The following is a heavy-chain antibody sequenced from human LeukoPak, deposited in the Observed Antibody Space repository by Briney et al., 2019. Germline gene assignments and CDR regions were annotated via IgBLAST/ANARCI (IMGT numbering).Heavy chain of an antibody. D-gene: IGHD4-23*01. CDR1: GGSFSGYY. V-gene: IGHV4-34*01. CDR2: INHSGST. Sequence: PSETLSLTCAVYGGSFSGYYWSWVRQPPGKGLEWVWDINHSGSTNYNPSLKSRVSISIDTAKNQLSLKMSSVTAADTAVYYCASATVATWGYYWGQGTLVTVSS. J-gene: IGHJ4*02. CDR3: ASATVATWGYY.